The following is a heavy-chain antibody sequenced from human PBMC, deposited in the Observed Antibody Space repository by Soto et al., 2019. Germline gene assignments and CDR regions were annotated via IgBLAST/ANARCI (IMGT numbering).Heavy chain of an antibody. J-gene: IGHJ4*02. Sequence: ASVKVSCKASGYTFTSYDINWVRQATGQGLEWMGWMNPNSGNTGYAQKFQGRVTMTRNTSISTAYMELSSLRSEDTAVYYCARGLRLPYYYGSGSYYKNFDYWGQGTLVTVSS. CDR1: GYTFTSYD. CDR2: MNPNSGNT. V-gene: IGHV1-8*01. D-gene: IGHD3-10*01. CDR3: ARGLRLPYYYGSGSYYKNFDY.